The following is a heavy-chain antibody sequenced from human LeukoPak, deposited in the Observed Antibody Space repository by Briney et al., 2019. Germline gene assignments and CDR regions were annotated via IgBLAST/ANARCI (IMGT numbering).Heavy chain of an antibody. V-gene: IGHV1-2*02. CDR2: INPNSGGT. CDR3: ARPRMEGGLDGY. CDR1: GYTFTGYY. D-gene: IGHD3-16*01. J-gene: IGHJ4*02. Sequence: ASVKVSCKASGYTFTGYYMPWVRQAPGQGLEWMGWINPNSGGTNYAQKVLGRVTMTSDTSISTAHMELSRLRSDDTAVYYCARPRMEGGLDGYWGQGTLVTVSS.